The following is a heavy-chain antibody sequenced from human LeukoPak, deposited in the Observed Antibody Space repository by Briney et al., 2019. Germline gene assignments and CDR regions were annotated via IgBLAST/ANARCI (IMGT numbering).Heavy chain of an antibody. CDR3: ARVDGIAVAGTLDY. Sequence: PSETLSLTCAVSGYSISSGYYWGWIRQPPGKGLEWIGSIYHSGSTYYNPSLKSRITISVDTSKNQFSLKLSSVTAADTAVYYCARVDGIAVAGTLDYWGLGTLVTVSS. J-gene: IGHJ4*02. CDR2: IYHSGST. CDR1: GYSISSGYY. D-gene: IGHD6-19*01. V-gene: IGHV4-38-2*01.